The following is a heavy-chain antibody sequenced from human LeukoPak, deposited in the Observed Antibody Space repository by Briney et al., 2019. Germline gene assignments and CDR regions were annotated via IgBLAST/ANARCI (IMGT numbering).Heavy chain of an antibody. CDR2: IYHSGST. CDR3: ARDSYYYDSSGYS. D-gene: IGHD3-22*01. J-gene: IGHJ5*02. CDR1: GGSISSRNW. V-gene: IGHV4-4*02. Sequence: PSETLSLTCAVSGGSISSRNWWSWVRQPPGKGLEWIGEIYHSGSTNYNPSLKSRVTISLDKSKNQFSLKLSSVTAADTAVYYCARDSYYYDSSGYSWGQGTLVTVSS.